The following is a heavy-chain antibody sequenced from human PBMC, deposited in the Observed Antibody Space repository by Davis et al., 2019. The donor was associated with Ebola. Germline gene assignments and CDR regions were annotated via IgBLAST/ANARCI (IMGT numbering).Heavy chain of an antibody. CDR3: ARQGWSGYSLRHWLDP. J-gene: IGHJ5*02. V-gene: IGHV4-34*01. Sequence: SETLSLTCAVYGGSFSGYYWSWIRQPPGKGLEWIGEINHSGSTNYNPSLKSRVTISVDTSKNQFSLKLSSVTAADTAVDYCARQGWSGYSLRHWLDPWGRGTLVTVSS. CDR2: INHSGST. CDR1: GGSFSGYY. D-gene: IGHD3-3*01.